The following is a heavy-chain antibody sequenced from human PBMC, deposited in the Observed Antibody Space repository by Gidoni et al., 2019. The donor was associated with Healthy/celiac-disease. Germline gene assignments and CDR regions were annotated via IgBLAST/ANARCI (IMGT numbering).Heavy chain of an antibody. CDR1: GFTFSSYG. J-gene: IGHJ6*02. CDR3: ARAGSWYGSGYYYYGMDV. V-gene: IGHV3-33*01. D-gene: IGHD6-13*01. CDR2: IWYDGSNK. Sequence: QVQLVESGGGVVQPGRSLRLSCAASGFTFSSYGMHWVRQAPGKGLEWVAVIWYDGSNKYYADSVKGRFTVSRDNSKNTLYLQMNSLRAEDTAVYYCARAGSWYGSGYYYYGMDVWGQGTTVTVSS.